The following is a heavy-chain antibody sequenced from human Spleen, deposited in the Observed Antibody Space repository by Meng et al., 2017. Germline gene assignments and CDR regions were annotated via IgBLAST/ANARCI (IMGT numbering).Heavy chain of an antibody. V-gene: IGHV1-2*02. Sequence: ASVKVSCKASGYTFTSYYMHWVRQAPGQGLEWMGWINPNSGGTNYAQKFQGRVTMTRDTSISTAYMELSRLRSDDTAVYYCAREYPPWFGEWFYYYYGMDVWGQGTTVTVSS. D-gene: IGHD3-10*01. CDR2: INPNSGGT. CDR1: GYTFTSYY. CDR3: AREYPPWFGEWFYYYYGMDV. J-gene: IGHJ6*02.